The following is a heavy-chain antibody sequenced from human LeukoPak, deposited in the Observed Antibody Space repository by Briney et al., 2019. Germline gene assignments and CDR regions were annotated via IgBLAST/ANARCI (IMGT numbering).Heavy chain of an antibody. J-gene: IGHJ5*02. V-gene: IGHV4-4*07. CDR2: IYTSGST. CDR3: TRARYCSGGSCYSGKYNWFDP. Sequence: SSETLSLTCTVSGGSISSYYWSWIRQPAGKGLEWIGRIYTSGSTNYNPSLKSRVTMSVDTSKNQFSLKLSSVTAADTAVYYCTRARYCSGGSCYSGKYNWFDPWGQGTLVTVSS. D-gene: IGHD2-15*01. CDR1: GGSISSYY.